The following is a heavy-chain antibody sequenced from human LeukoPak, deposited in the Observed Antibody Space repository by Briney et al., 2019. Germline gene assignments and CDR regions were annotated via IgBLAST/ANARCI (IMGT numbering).Heavy chain of an antibody. Sequence: GRSLRLSCAASGFTFDDYAMHWVRQAPGKGLEWVSAISWNSGSIGYADSVKGRFTISRDNAKSSLYLQMNSLRAEDTALYYCAKDGAYDILTGYPDYWGQGTLVTVSS. V-gene: IGHV3-9*01. J-gene: IGHJ4*02. CDR3: AKDGAYDILTGYPDY. D-gene: IGHD3-9*01. CDR2: ISWNSGSI. CDR1: GFTFDDYA.